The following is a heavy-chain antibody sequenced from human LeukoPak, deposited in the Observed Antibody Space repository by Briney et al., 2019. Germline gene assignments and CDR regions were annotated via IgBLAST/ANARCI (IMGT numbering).Heavy chain of an antibody. V-gene: IGHV4-31*03. CDR1: GDSISSSGFY. D-gene: IGHD3-22*01. CDR2: IFYRGST. J-gene: IGHJ4*02. CDR3: AKDSSGYFAFEY. Sequence: SETLSLTCTVSGDSISSSGFYWNWIRQHPGKGLEWIGYIFYRGSTYYNPSLKSRVAMSVDTSKNQFSLKLSSVTAADTAVYYCAKDSSGYFAFEYWGQGILVTVSS.